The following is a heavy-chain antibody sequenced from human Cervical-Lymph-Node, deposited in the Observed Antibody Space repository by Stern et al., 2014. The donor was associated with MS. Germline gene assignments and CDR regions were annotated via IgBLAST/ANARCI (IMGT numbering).Heavy chain of an antibody. CDR3: AREGRFFDWLSH. V-gene: IGHV1-2*06. Sequence: VQLAESGAEVKKPGASVRVSCRPSGYTFTDSFIHWVRQAPGQGLEWLGRSNPNTDTTNSPQKFQGRITMTRDTSISTAYMELKRLTYDDTAFYYGAREGRFFDWLSHWGQGAQVTVSS. J-gene: IGHJ4*01. CDR1: GYTFTDSF. D-gene: IGHD3/OR15-3a*01. CDR2: SNPNTDTT.